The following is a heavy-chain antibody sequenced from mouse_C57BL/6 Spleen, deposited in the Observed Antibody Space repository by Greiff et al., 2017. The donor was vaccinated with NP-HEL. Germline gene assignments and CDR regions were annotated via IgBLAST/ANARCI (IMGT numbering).Heavy chain of an antibody. CDR2: INPGSGGT. CDR3: ARGQRAMDY. Sequence: VQLQESGAELVRPGTSVKVSCKASGYAFTNYLIEWVKQRPGQGLEWIGVINPGSGGTNYNEKFKGKATLTADKSSSTAYMQLSSLTSEDSAVYFCARGQRAMDYWGQGTSVTVSS. CDR1: GYAFTNYL. J-gene: IGHJ4*01. V-gene: IGHV1-54*01.